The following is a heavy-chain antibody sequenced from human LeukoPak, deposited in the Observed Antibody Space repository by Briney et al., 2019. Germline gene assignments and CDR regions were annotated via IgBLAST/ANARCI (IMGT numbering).Heavy chain of an antibody. Sequence: GASVKVSCKASGYTFTGYYMHWVRQAPGQGLEWMGIINPSGGSTSYAQKFQGRVTMTRDTSTSTVYMELSSLRSEDTAVYYCARGGAITMVRGATLDYWGQGTLVTVSS. V-gene: IGHV1-46*01. CDR3: ARGGAITMVRGATLDY. CDR2: INPSGGST. J-gene: IGHJ4*02. CDR1: GYTFTGYY. D-gene: IGHD3-10*01.